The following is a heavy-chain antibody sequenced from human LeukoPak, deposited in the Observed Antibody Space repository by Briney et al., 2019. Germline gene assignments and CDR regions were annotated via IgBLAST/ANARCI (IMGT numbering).Heavy chain of an antibody. CDR2: ITSSSSYI. V-gene: IGHV3-21*04. J-gene: IGHJ4*02. CDR3: ARLAAAGALPDY. D-gene: IGHD6-13*01. Sequence: PGGSLRLSCAASGFTFSSYTMNWVRQAPGKGLEWVSSITSSSSYIYYADSVKGRFTISRDNAKNSLYLQMNSLRAEDTAVYYCARLAAAGALPDYWGQGTLVTVSS. CDR1: GFTFSSYT.